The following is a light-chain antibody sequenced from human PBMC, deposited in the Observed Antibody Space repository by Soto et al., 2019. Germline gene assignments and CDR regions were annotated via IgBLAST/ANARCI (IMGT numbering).Light chain of an antibody. CDR2: STS. CDR1: TGAVTSGNF. Sequence: QSAVTQEPSLTVSPGGTVTLTCASSTGAVTSGNFPNWFQQKPGQVPRALIYSTSSKHSWTPARFSGSLLGDKAALTLSGVQPEDEAEYYCLLFYGGAQVFGGGTKLTVL. J-gene: IGLJ2*01. V-gene: IGLV7-43*01. CDR3: LLFYGGAQV.